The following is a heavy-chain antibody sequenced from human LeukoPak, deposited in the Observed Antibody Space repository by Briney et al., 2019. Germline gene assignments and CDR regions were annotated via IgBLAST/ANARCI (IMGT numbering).Heavy chain of an antibody. V-gene: IGHV1-69*04. CDR2: IIPILGIA. J-gene: IGHJ4*02. D-gene: IGHD3-22*01. CDR3: ARDLFFDSSGYDY. Sequence: ASVNVSCKASGGTFSSYAISWVRQAPGQGLEWMGRIIPILGIANYAQKFQGRVTITADKSTSTAYMELSSLRSEDTAVYYCARDLFFDSSGYDYWGQGTLVTVSS. CDR1: GGTFSSYA.